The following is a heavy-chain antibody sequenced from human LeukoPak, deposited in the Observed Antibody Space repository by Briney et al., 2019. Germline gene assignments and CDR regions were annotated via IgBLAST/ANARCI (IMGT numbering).Heavy chain of an antibody. D-gene: IGHD1-1*01. V-gene: IGHV4-59*01. CDR2: IYYSGST. CDR1: GGSISSYY. CDR3: ARSTRRRRGDYYYYGMDV. J-gene: IGHJ6*04. Sequence: SEALSLTCTVSGGSISSYYWSWIRQPPGEGLEWIGYIYYSGSTNYNPSLKSRVTISVDTSKNQFSLKLSSVTAADTAVYYCARSTRRRRGDYYYYGMDVWGKGTTVTVSS.